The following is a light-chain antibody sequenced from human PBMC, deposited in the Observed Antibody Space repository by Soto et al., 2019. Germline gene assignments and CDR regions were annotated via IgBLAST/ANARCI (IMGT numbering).Light chain of an antibody. J-gene: IGKJ3*01. CDR1: QGIANF. CDR3: QQLNSFPIP. V-gene: IGKV1-9*01. Sequence: IQLTQSPSSLSASVGERVTISGRASQGIANFLAWYQQKPGKAPKLLIYAASSLQSGVPSRFSGSGSGTDYTLTISSLQPEDFATYYCQQLNSFPIPFGPGPKVDIK. CDR2: AAS.